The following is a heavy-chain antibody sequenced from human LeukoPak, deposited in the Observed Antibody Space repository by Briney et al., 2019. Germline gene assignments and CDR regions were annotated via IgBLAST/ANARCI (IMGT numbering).Heavy chain of an antibody. D-gene: IGHD2-8*01. Sequence: GGSLRLSCAASGITFSRFAMSWVRQAPGKGLEWVSGIGDSGGSPYYADSVKGRFTISRDNSKNTLYLQMNGLRAEDTAIYYCATYRRGYHDTNESYYFDYWGQGTLVTVSS. V-gene: IGHV3-23*01. CDR1: GITFSRFA. J-gene: IGHJ4*02. CDR3: ATYRRGYHDTNESYYFDY. CDR2: IGDSGGSP.